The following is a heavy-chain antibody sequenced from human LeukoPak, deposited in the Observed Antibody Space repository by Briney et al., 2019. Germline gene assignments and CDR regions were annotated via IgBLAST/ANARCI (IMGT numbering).Heavy chain of an antibody. CDR3: ARGSLYSSSWFNWFDP. Sequence: GGSLRLSCAASGFTFSSYDTHWVRQATGKGLEWVSAIGTAGDTYYPGSVKGRFTISRENAKNSLYLQMNSLRAEDTAVYYCARGSLYSSSWFNWFDPWGQGTLVTVSS. V-gene: IGHV3-13*01. J-gene: IGHJ5*02. D-gene: IGHD6-13*01. CDR2: IGTAGDT. CDR1: GFTFSSYD.